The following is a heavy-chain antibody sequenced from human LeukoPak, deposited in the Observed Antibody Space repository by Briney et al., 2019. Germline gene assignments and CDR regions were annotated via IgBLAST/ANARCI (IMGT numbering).Heavy chain of an antibody. CDR3: ARVDGVDYGDYEGEDDAFDI. Sequence: GGSLRLSCAASGFTFSSYWMSWVRQAPGKGLEWVANIKQDGSEKYYVDSVKGRFTISRDNAKNSLYLQMNSLRAEDTAVYYCARVDGVDYGDYEGEDDAFDIWGQGTMVTVSS. CDR2: IKQDGSEK. D-gene: IGHD4-17*01. J-gene: IGHJ3*02. V-gene: IGHV3-7*01. CDR1: GFTFSSYW.